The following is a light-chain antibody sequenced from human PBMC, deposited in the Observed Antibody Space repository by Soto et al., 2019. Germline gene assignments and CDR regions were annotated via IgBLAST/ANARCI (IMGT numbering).Light chain of an antibody. Sequence: IQLTQSPSSLSASVGDRVTITCRASQGISSYLAWYQQKPGKAPKLLIYAASTLQSGVPARFGGSGSGTEFTLTISSLQPDDFATYYCQQYNVYSWTFGQGTKVDI. CDR2: AAS. CDR3: QQYNVYSWT. J-gene: IGKJ1*01. CDR1: QGISSY. V-gene: IGKV1-9*01.